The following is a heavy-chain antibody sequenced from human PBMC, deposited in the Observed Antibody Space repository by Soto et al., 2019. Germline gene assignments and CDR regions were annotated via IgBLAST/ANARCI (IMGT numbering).Heavy chain of an antibody. J-gene: IGHJ5*02. CDR3: ASGRSFTIFGVVRPLHYFDP. CDR1: GGPISNNDDY. V-gene: IGHV4-30-4*01. CDR2: ISNSGST. D-gene: IGHD3-3*01. Sequence: QVHLQESGPGLVKPSQTLSLTCTVSGGPISNNDDYWPWFRQSPGKGLEWIGYISNSGSTSYNTSLKGRLTISLDMSKKQFALKLTSVTAADTAVYYCASGRSFTIFGVVRPLHYFDPWGQGILVNVAS.